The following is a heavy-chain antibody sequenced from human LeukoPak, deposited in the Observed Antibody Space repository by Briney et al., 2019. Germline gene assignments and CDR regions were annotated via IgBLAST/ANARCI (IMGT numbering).Heavy chain of an antibody. CDR3: ARFRGLGYCSSTSFYADY. Sequence: ASVKVSCKASGYTFTSYDINWVRQATGQGLEWMGWMNPNSGNTGYAQKFQGRVTMTRNTSISTAYMELSSLRSEDTAVYYCARFRGLGYCSSTSFYADYWGQGTLVTVSS. D-gene: IGHD2-2*01. V-gene: IGHV1-8*01. CDR1: GYTFTSYD. CDR2: MNPNSGNT. J-gene: IGHJ4*02.